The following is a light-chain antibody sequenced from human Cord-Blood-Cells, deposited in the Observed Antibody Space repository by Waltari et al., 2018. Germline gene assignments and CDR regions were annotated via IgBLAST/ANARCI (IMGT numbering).Light chain of an antibody. CDR3: QTWGTGV. CDR1: SGHSSYA. J-gene: IGLJ3*02. Sequence: QLVLTQSPSASASLGASVKLTCPLSSGHSSYAIAWHQPQPEKGPRYLMKLNSDGSHSKGDGIPDRFSGSSSGAERYLTISSLQSEDEADYYCQTWGTGVFGGGTKLTVL. CDR2: LNSDGSH. V-gene: IGLV4-69*01.